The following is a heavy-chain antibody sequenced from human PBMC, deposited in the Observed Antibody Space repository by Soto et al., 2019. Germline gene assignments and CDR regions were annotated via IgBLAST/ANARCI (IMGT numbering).Heavy chain of an antibody. CDR1: GFTFSDHY. Sequence: EVQLAESGGGLVQPGGSLSLSCAASGFTFSDHYMDWVRQAPGKGLEWVGRSRDKVHSHTTEYAASVKGRFTISSGDSENSLYLQMNSLKTEDTAVYYCARGVVSTGYFDYWGQGTLVTVSS. D-gene: IGHD5-12*01. V-gene: IGHV3-72*01. J-gene: IGHJ4*02. CDR3: ARGVVSTGYFDY. CDR2: SRDKVHSHTT.